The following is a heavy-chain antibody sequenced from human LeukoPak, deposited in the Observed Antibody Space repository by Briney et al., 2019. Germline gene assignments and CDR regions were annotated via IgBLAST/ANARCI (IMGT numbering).Heavy chain of an antibody. J-gene: IGHJ3*02. CDR3: AKSNGYGLIDI. CDR2: IYHSGST. CDR1: GYSISSGHY. D-gene: IGHD3-22*01. Sequence: SETLSLTCTVSGYSISSGHYWGWIRPAPGKGLEWIGSIYHSGSTYSNPSLKSGVTIEVERYRNQFSLKLTSFTAADTAVYYCAKSNGYGLIDIWGQGTMVTVSS. V-gene: IGHV4-38-2*02.